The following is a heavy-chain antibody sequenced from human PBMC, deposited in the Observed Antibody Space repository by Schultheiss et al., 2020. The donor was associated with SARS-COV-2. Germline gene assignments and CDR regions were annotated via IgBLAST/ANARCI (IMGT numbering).Heavy chain of an antibody. CDR3: VRYSSSWYARDY. D-gene: IGHD6-13*01. V-gene: IGHV1-8*02. J-gene: IGHJ4*02. Sequence: ASVKVSCKASGYTFTGYYMHWVRQAPGQGLEWMGWMNPNSGNTGYAQKFQGRVTMTRNTSISTAYMELSSLRSEDMVVYSCVRYSSSWYARDYWGQGTLVTVSS. CDR1: GYTFTGYY. CDR2: MNPNSGNT.